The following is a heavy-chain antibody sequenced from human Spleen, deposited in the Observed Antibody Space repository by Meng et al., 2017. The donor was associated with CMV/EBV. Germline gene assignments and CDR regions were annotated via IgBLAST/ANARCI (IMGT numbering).Heavy chain of an antibody. V-gene: IGHV1-69*10. CDR1: STFSTYA. J-gene: IGHJ5*02. Sequence: STFSTYAISWVRQAPGQGLEWMGGIILILGFANYAQGFQGRVTITADRSTSTAYMELSSLRSEDTAVYYCAREARGQQLVLGSWFDPWGQGTLVTVSS. CDR2: IILILGFA. D-gene: IGHD6-13*01. CDR3: AREARGQQLVLGSWFDP.